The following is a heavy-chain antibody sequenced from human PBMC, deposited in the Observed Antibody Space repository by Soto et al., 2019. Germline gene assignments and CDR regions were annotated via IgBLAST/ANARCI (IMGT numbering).Heavy chain of an antibody. V-gene: IGHV2-5*02. Sequence: QITLKASGPTLVKPTQTLTLTCTFSGFSLTTSPMGVGWIRQPPGKALEWLVVIYWDDDKRYSPSLKSRLTITKDTSKNQVVLTMTNMDPVDTATYYCAHRLSGYSWNGGYFDYWGQGALVTVSS. CDR2: IYWDDDK. CDR3: AHRLSGYSWNGGYFDY. D-gene: IGHD1-1*01. J-gene: IGHJ4*02. CDR1: GFSLTTSPMG.